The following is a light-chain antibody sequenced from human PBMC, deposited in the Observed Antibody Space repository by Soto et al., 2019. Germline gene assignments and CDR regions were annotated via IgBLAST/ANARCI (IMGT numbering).Light chain of an antibody. V-gene: IGLV1-44*01. CDR1: GSSIGTNT. Sequence: QPVLTQPPSASGTPGQRVTISCSGSGSSIGTNTVNWYRQLPGTAPKLLIYGDNQRPSGVPDRFSGSKSGTAASLAISGLQSEDEAESYCAAWDGSLNNVLFGGGTKLTVL. CDR3: AAWDGSLNNVL. J-gene: IGLJ2*01. CDR2: GDN.